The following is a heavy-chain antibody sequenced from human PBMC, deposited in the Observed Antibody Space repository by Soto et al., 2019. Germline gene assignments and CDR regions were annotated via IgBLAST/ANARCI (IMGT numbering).Heavy chain of an antibody. CDR2: INDDGSST. CDR1: GFTFSMYW. D-gene: IGHD1-1*01. Sequence: FLRLSCAASGFTFSMYWMHWVRQVPGKGPEWVSRINDDGSSTNYADSVKGRFTISRDNAKNTLYLQMNDLRAEDTAVYYCTRGTRSTSTGTGAFWGQGTLVPVSS. CDR3: TRGTRSTSTGTGAF. V-gene: IGHV3-74*01. J-gene: IGHJ4*02.